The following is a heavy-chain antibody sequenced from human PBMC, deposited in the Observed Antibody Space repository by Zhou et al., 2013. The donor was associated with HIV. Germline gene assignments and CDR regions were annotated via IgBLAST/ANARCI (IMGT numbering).Heavy chain of an antibody. Sequence: VQSGAQVKKTGASVRVSCQASGYTLADLAIHWVRLPPGQGLEWMGGFDPEDVMTVYAQRFEGRVTLTQDASSDTAYMSMRSLTSDDTAVYYCATIPHLSGATVDMTAIGGGDYWGWGTRSLCPQ. D-gene: IGHD3-16*01. CDR2: FDPEDVMT. CDR3: ATIPHLSGATVDMTAIGGGDY. J-gene: IGHJ4*02. V-gene: IGHV1-24*01. CDR1: GYTLADLA.